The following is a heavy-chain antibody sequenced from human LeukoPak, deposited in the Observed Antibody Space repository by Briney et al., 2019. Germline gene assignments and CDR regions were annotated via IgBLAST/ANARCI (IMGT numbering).Heavy chain of an antibody. J-gene: IGHJ4*02. CDR2: ISTDGSVK. CDR1: GFTFSSYS. V-gene: IGHV3-74*01. Sequence: GGSLRLSCAASGFTFSSYSMNWVRQAPGKGLVWVSIISTDGSVKRYADSVQGRFTISRDNAENTLYLQMNSLRAEDTAVYYCARDTTRKMDFWGQGALVTVSS. D-gene: IGHD1-14*01. CDR3: ARDTTRKMDF.